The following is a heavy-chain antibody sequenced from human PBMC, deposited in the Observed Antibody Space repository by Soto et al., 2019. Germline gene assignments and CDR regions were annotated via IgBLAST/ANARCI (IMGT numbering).Heavy chain of an antibody. CDR2: IGSSSSYT. D-gene: IGHD3-9*01. V-gene: IGHV3-11*05. Sequence: QVQLVESGGDLVKPGGSLRLSCAASGFHFSDDYMSWIRQAPGKGLEWVSSIGSSSSYTNYADSVKGRFTISRDNAKNSLYLQMNSLRAEDTAVYYCARRRPTGYYNYWGQGTLVTVSA. CDR3: ARRRPTGYYNY. CDR1: GFHFSDDY. J-gene: IGHJ4*02.